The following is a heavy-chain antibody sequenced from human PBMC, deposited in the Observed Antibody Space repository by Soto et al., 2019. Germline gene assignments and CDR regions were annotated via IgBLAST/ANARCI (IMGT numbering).Heavy chain of an antibody. V-gene: IGHV3-30-3*01. D-gene: IGHD3-9*01. J-gene: IGHJ6*02. CDR1: GFTFSSYA. Sequence: SLRLSCAASGFTFSSYAMHWVRQAPGKGLEWVAVISYDGSNKYYADSVKGRFTISRDNSKNTLYLQMNSLRAEDTAVYYCARSAPYYDILTGYYSPGLGGMDVWGQGTTVTVSS. CDR3: ARSAPYYDILTGYYSPGLGGMDV. CDR2: ISYDGSNK.